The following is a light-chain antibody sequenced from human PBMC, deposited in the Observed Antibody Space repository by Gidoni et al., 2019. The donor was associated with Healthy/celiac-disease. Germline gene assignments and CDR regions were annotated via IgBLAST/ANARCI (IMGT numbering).Light chain of an antibody. CDR3: HHYSNLWT. Sequence: DIQMTQSPSTLSASLGDRVTVTCRASQSIGDWLAWYQQKPGEAPKLLICKASRLERGVPSRFSGSGSGTEFTLTINSLQPDDFATYYCHHYSNLWTFGQGSKVDIK. J-gene: IGKJ1*01. CDR1: QSIGDW. CDR2: KAS. V-gene: IGKV1-5*03.